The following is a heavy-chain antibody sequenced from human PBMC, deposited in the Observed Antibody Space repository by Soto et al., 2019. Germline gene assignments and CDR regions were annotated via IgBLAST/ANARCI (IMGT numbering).Heavy chain of an antibody. J-gene: IGHJ5*02. V-gene: IGHV4-39*01. Sequence: SETLSLTCTVCGGSISSSSYYWGWISQPPGKGLEWIGSIYYSGSTYYNPSLKSRVTISVDTSKNRFSLKLSSVTAADTAVYYCARCRRITIFRVVIGWFDPWLQGTLGTVSS. D-gene: IGHD3-3*01. CDR3: ARCRRITIFRVVIGWFDP. CDR2: IYYSGST. CDR1: GGSISSSSYY.